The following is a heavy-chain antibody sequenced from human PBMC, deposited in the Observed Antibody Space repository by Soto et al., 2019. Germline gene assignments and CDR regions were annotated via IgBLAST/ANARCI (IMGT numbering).Heavy chain of an antibody. D-gene: IGHD2-2*01. CDR3: ARGQASRWGYCSSTSCSYFYYYYYMDV. V-gene: IGHV4-34*01. Sequence: SETLSLTCAVYGGSFSGYYWSWIRQPPGKGLEWIGEINHSGSTNYNPSLKSRVTISVDTSKNQFSLKLSSVTAADTAVYYCARGQASRWGYCSSTSCSYFYYYYYMDVWGKGTTVTVSS. CDR2: INHSGST. CDR1: GGSFSGYY. J-gene: IGHJ6*03.